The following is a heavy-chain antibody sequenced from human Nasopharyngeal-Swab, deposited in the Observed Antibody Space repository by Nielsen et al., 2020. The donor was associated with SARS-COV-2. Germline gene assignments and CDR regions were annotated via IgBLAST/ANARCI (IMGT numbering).Heavy chain of an antibody. CDR3: ARDRGGYDN. J-gene: IGHJ4*02. CDR2: ISSNGGST. D-gene: IGHD5-12*01. V-gene: IGHV3-64*01. Sequence: GESLKISCAASGFTFSSYAMHWVRQAPGKGLEYVSAISSNGGSTYYANSVKGRFTISRDNSKNTLYLQMGSLRAEDMAVYYCARDRGGYDNWGQGTPVTVSS. CDR1: GFTFSSYA.